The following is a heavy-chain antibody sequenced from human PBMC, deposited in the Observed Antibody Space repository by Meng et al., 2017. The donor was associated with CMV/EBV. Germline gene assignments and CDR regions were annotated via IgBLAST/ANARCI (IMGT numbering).Heavy chain of an antibody. J-gene: IGHJ6*02. Sequence: ASVKVSCKASGYTFTGYYMRWVRQAPGQGLEWTGWINPNSSNTNYTQKFQGRVTMTRNTSISTAYMELSRLRTDDTAVYYCARGWTIPYCGMDVWGQGTTVTVSS. CDR3: ARGWTIPYCGMDV. D-gene: IGHD3-3*01. CDR1: GYTFTGYY. CDR2: INPNSSNT. V-gene: IGHV1-2*02.